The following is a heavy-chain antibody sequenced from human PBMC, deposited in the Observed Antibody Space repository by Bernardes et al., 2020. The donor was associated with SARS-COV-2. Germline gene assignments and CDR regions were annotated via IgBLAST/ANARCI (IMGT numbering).Heavy chain of an antibody. CDR2: ISSSGSPI. Sequence: GGSLRLSRAASGFTFSDYSMNWVRQAPGKGLEWVSQISSSGSPIYYTNSVKGRFTIPRDNAENSLYLQMNSLTVEDTAVYYCARRRGEIDYWGQGTLVTVSS. D-gene: IGHD3-16*01. CDR1: GFTFSDYS. V-gene: IGHV3-48*01. J-gene: IGHJ4*02. CDR3: ARRRGEIDY.